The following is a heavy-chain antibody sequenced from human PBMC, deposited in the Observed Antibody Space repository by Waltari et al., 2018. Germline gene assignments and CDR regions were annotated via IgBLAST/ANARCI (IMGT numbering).Heavy chain of an antibody. CDR2: IAFDGSND. D-gene: IGHD3-10*01. Sequence: QVQLVESGGGAVQPGTSLRLSCATSGFTFSNYEMQWVRQAPGRGLECVALIAFDGSNDDYVASVKGRFTMSRDESKNTVFLQMNSLRVEDTALYYCARSRFGTISNDYWGQGALVTVSP. V-gene: IGHV3-30*01. CDR1: GFTFSNYE. J-gene: IGHJ4*02. CDR3: ARSRFGTISNDY.